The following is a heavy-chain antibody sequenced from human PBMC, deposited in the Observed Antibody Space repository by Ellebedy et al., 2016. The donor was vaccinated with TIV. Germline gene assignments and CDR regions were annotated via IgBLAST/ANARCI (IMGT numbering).Heavy chain of an antibody. CDR1: GFTFSDYA. V-gene: IGHV3-30-3*01. D-gene: IGHD3-22*01. CDR3: ARERRGYYAEY. Sequence: GESLKISCAASGFTFSDYAMHWVRQAPGKGLEWVTLISYDGSNHYYADSVKGRFTISRDDSKNTLFLQMNSLRPDDTAIYYCARERRGYYAEYWGQGALVTVSS. J-gene: IGHJ4*02. CDR2: ISYDGSNH.